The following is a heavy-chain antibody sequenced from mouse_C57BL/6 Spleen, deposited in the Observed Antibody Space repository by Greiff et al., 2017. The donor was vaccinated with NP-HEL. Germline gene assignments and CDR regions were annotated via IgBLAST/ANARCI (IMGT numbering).Heavy chain of an antibody. Sequence: QVQLKESGAELVRPGTSVKMSCKASGYTFTNYWIGWAKQRPGHGLEWIGDIYPGGGYTNYNEKFKGKATLTADKSSSTAYMQFSSLTSEDSAIDYCARRGYGSSSYYYAMDYWGQGTSVTVSS. J-gene: IGHJ4*01. D-gene: IGHD1-1*01. CDR1: GYTFTNYW. V-gene: IGHV1-63*01. CDR3: ARRGYGSSSYYYAMDY. CDR2: IYPGGGYT.